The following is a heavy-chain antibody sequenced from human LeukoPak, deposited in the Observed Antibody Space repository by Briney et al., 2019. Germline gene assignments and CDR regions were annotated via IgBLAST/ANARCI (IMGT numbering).Heavy chain of an antibody. CDR1: GYTFTGYY. Sequence: ASVKVSCKASGYTFTGYYMHWVRQAPGQGLEWMGWINPNSGGTIYAQKFQGRVTMIEDTSTDTAYMELTSLRSDDTAVYYCAAGGTITTEFDFWGQGTLVTVSS. CDR3: AAGGTITTEFDF. D-gene: IGHD4-11*01. CDR2: INPNSGGT. J-gene: IGHJ4*02. V-gene: IGHV1-2*02.